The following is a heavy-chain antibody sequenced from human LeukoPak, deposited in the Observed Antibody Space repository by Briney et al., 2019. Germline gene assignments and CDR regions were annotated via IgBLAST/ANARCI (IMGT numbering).Heavy chain of an antibody. D-gene: IGHD4-17*01. Sequence: SETLSLTCAVYGGSFSGYYWSWIRQPPGKGLEWIGYIYHSGSTYYNSSLTSRVTISVDRSKNQFSLKLSSVTAADTTVYYCARVLTVTTGAFDIWGQGTMVTVS. J-gene: IGHJ3*02. CDR3: ARVLTVTTGAFDI. V-gene: IGHV4-34*01. CDR2: IYHSGST. CDR1: GGSFSGYY.